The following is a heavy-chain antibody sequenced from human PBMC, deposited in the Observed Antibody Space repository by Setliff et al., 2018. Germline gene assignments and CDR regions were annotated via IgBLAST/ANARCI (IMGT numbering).Heavy chain of an antibody. CDR1: EFTFSTFA. Sequence: GGSLRLSCAASEFTFSTFAMNWVRQAPGKGLEWVSAISGNGGSTYYTDSVKGRFTISRDNSRNIVYLQMNSLRAEDTGVYYCARGRDPAYYYDSGGYYWDYWGQGTLVTVSS. CDR3: ARGRDPAYYYDSGGYYWDY. V-gene: IGHV3-23*01. J-gene: IGHJ4*02. D-gene: IGHD3-22*01. CDR2: ISGNGGST.